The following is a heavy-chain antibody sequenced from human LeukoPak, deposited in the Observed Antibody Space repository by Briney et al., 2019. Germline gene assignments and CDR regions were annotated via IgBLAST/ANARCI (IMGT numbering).Heavy chain of an antibody. CDR1: GFTFSSYG. CDR2: ISSDGRTT. J-gene: IGHJ4*02. Sequence: GRSLRLSCAASGFTFSSYGIHWVRQAPGKGLEWVAVISSDGRTTYYADSVKGRFTISRDNSKNTLYLQMNSLRAEDTAVYYCARDYGDYVFDYWGQGTLVTVSS. CDR3: ARDYGDYVFDY. D-gene: IGHD4-17*01. V-gene: IGHV3-30*03.